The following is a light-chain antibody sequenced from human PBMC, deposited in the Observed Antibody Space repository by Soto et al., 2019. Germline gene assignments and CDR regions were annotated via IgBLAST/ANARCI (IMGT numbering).Light chain of an antibody. CDR1: QSISRW. CDR3: QHYASYWT. Sequence: DIQMTQSPSALSASVGDRVTITCRASQSISRWLAWYQQKPGKAPKLLIYDVSSLEGGVPSRFSGSGSGTDFTRTISRLQTDDSATYYCQHYASYWTFGQGTKVEIE. V-gene: IGKV1-5*01. CDR2: DVS. J-gene: IGKJ1*01.